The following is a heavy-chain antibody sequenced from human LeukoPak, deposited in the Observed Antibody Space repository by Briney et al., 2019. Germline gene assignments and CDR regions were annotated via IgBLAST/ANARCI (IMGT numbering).Heavy chain of an antibody. Sequence: GGSLRLSCAASGFTFSSYSMNWVRQAPGEGLEWVSSISSSSSYIYYADSVKGRFTISRDNAKNSLYLQMNSLRAEDTAVYYCARGGVSQDYFDYWGQGTLVTVSS. D-gene: IGHD6-13*01. CDR1: GFTFSSYS. CDR2: ISSSSSYI. J-gene: IGHJ4*02. V-gene: IGHV3-21*01. CDR3: ARGGVSQDYFDY.